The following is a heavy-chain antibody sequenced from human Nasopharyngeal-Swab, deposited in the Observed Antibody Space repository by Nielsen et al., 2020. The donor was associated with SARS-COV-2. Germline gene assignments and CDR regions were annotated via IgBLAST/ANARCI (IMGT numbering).Heavy chain of an antibody. Sequence: GGSLRLSCAASGFTFSDYYMIWIRQAPGKGLEWVSHISSSSSYTNYADSVKGRFTISRDNAKNSLYLQMNSLRAEDTAVYYCAREGNTSAGDYYYGMDVWGQGTTVTVSS. D-gene: IGHD2-2*01. CDR3: AREGNTSAGDYYYGMDV. CDR1: GFTFSDYY. CDR2: ISSSSSYT. J-gene: IGHJ6*02. V-gene: IGHV3-11*06.